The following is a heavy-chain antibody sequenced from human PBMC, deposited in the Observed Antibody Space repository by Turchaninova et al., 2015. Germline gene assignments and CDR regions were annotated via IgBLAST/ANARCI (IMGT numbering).Heavy chain of an antibody. V-gene: IGHV3-48*03. CDR1: GFTLSSNE. Sequence: EVQLVESGGGLVQPGGSLGLSCVAFGFTLSSNEMNWVRQAPGKGLEWFSYISTSGSSIYYADSVKGRFTISRDNAKNSLYLQMNSLRVEDTAVYYCARDYLMGLDYWGQGSLVTVSS. CDR3: ARDYLMGLDY. D-gene: IGHD1-26*01. CDR2: ISTSGSSI. J-gene: IGHJ4*02.